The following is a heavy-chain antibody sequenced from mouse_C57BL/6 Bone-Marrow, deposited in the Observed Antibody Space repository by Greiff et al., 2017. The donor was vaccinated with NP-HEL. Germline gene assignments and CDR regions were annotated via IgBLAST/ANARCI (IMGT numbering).Heavy chain of an antibody. CDR3: ARQGGNYVSYYFDY. D-gene: IGHD2-1*01. CDR2: ISSGGSYT. V-gene: IGHV5-6*02. J-gene: IGHJ2*01. Sequence: DVMLVESGGDLVKPGGSLKLSCAASGFTFSSYGMSWVRQTPDKRLEWVATISSGGSYTYYPDSVKGRFTISRDNAKNTLYLQMSSLKSEDTAMYYCARQGGNYVSYYFDYWGQGTTLTVSS. CDR1: GFTFSSYG.